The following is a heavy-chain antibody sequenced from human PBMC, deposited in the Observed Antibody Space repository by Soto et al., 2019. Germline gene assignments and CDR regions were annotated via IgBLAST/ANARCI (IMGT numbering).Heavy chain of an antibody. V-gene: IGHV6-1*01. J-gene: IGHJ5*02. CDR1: GDSVSSNSAA. CDR2: TYYRSKWYN. D-gene: IGHD1-7*01. CDR3: AXDGTAQTGTPGYNWFDP. Sequence: SQTLSLTCAISGDSVSSNSAAWNWIRQSPSRGLEWLGRTYYRSKWYNDYAVSVKSRITINPDTSKNQFSLQLNSVTPEDTAVYYCAXDGTAQTGTPGYNWFDPWGQGTLVTVSS.